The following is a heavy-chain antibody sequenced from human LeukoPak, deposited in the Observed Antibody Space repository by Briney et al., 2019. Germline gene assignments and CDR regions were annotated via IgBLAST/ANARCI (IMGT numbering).Heavy chain of an antibody. Sequence: PSETLSLTCTVSGGSISSATYYWSWIRQPAGKGLEWIGRIYTGGSTNYNPSLKSRVTISVDTSKNQFSLKLSSVTAADTAVYYCARVKEYYYYMDVWGKGTTVTVSS. J-gene: IGHJ6*03. CDR3: ARVKEYYYYMDV. CDR1: GGSISSATYY. CDR2: IYTGGST. V-gene: IGHV4-61*02.